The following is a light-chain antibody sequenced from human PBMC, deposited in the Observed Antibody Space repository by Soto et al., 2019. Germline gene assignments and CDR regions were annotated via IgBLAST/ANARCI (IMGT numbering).Light chain of an antibody. CDR2: EVS. CDR1: SCDIGTYNY. CDR3: SSYTTSSTQV. Sequence: QSALTQPASVSGSPGQSITISCTGTSCDIGTYNYVSWYQQHPGKVPKLMIYEVSNRPSGVSNRFSGSKSGNTASLAISGLQAEDEADYYCSSYTTSSTQVFGGGTKVTVL. V-gene: IGLV2-14*01. J-gene: IGLJ3*02.